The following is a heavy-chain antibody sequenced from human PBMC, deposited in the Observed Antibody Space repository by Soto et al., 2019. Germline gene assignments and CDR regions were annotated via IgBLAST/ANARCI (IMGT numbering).Heavy chain of an antibody. CDR3: ARDLATAVAGTGHGY. V-gene: IGHV3-11*01. CDR1: GFIFSDYY. Sequence: GGSLRLACAASGFIFSDYYMSWIRQAPGKGLEWVSYISSSGSNTYYADSVKGRFTISRDNAKNSLYLQMNSLRAEDTAVYYCARDLATAVAGTGHGYWGQGTLVIVSS. J-gene: IGHJ4*02. CDR2: ISSSGSNT. D-gene: IGHD6-19*01.